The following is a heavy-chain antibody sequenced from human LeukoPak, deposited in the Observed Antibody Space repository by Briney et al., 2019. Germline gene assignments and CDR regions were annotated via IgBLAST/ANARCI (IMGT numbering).Heavy chain of an antibody. J-gene: IGHJ6*04. Sequence: PSETLSLTCNVSGDSVSSATYWWAWIRQPPGKGLEWIGTIYYSGTTYKNPSLKSRVTMSVDTSNNQFSLTVTSVTAADTAVYYCARRRIPPYNYMDVWGKGTTVTVSS. CDR1: GDSVSSATYW. V-gene: IGHV4-39*01. CDR3: ARRRIPPYNYMDV. CDR2: IYYSGTT. D-gene: IGHD5-24*01.